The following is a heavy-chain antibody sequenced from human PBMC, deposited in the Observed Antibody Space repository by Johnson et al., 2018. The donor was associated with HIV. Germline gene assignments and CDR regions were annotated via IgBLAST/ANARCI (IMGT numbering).Heavy chain of an antibody. CDR1: GFTFSSYA. V-gene: IGHV3-30*04. Sequence: QVQLVESGGGVVQPGRSLRLSCAASGFTFSSYAMHWVRQAPGKGLEWVAVISYDGSNKYYTDSVKCRFTISRDNSKNTLYLQMNSLRVEDTAVYYCAKQNRGAFDIWGQGTMVTVSS. CDR2: ISYDGSNK. CDR3: AKQNRGAFDI. J-gene: IGHJ3*02. D-gene: IGHD1/OR15-1a*01.